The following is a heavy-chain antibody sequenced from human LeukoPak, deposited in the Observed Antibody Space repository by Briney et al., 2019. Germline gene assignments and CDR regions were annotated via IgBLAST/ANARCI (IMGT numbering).Heavy chain of an antibody. Sequence: ASVKVSCKASGYTFTGYYIHWVRQAPGQGPEWMGWISPDSGGTNYAQKFQGRVSMTGDSSISTAYMELSGLRSDDTAVYYCARDSIRGVRLLDYWGQGTLVTVSS. CDR1: GYTFTGYY. CDR2: ISPDSGGT. J-gene: IGHJ4*02. CDR3: ARDSIRGVRLLDY. D-gene: IGHD3-3*01. V-gene: IGHV1-2*02.